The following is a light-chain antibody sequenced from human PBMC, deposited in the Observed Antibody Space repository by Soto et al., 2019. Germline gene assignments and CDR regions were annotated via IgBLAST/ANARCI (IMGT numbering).Light chain of an antibody. J-gene: IGLJ1*01. CDR1: SSDLGTYSY. Sequence: QSALTQPASVSGSPGQSITISFIGTSSDLGTYSYVSWYQQHPDKAPKLIIYDVRHRPSGISDRFSGSKSGDTASLIISGLQAEDEADYYCLSSSTKIWRHVLGTGTKVTVL. V-gene: IGLV2-14*03. CDR2: DVR. CDR3: LSSSTKIWRHV.